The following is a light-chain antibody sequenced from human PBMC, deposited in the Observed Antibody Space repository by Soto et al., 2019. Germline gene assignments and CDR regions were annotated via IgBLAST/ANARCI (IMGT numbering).Light chain of an antibody. Sequence: QSVLTQPPSASGTPGQRVTISCSGSSSNIGSNTVNWYQQLPGTAPKLLIHSNNQRPSGVPDRFSGSKSGTSASLAISGLQSEDESDYYCAAWDDSLYSHVFGTGPKGTV. V-gene: IGLV1-44*01. CDR3: AAWDDSLYSHV. CDR2: SNN. CDR1: SSNIGSNT. J-gene: IGLJ1*01.